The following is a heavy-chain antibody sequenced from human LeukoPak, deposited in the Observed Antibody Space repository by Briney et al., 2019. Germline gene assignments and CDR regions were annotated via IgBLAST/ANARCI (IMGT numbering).Heavy chain of an antibody. D-gene: IGHD2-15*01. J-gene: IGHJ6*03. CDR2: INPNSGGT. Sequence: ASVKVSCKASGYTFTGYYMHWVRQASGQGLEWMGWINPNSGGTNYAQKFQGRVTMTRDTSISTAYMELSRLRSDDTAVYYCALGYCSGGSCYNRYYYYYMDVWGKGTTVTVSS. V-gene: IGHV1-2*02. CDR1: GYTFTGYY. CDR3: ALGYCSGGSCYNRYYYYYMDV.